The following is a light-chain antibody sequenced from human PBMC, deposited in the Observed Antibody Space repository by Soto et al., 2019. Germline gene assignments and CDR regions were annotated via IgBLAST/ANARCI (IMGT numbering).Light chain of an antibody. CDR3: FLYMRSGISV. V-gene: IGLV8-61*01. CDR2: DEE. J-gene: IGLJ2*01. Sequence: QTVMTQEPSFSVSPGGTVTLTCGLSSDSVSASHFPSWYQQTPGQAPRTLICDEETRSSWVGDRFSGSILGNSADLTSTWARDDVKSDYYCFLYMRSGISVVGGGTQVAVL. CDR1: SDSVSASHF.